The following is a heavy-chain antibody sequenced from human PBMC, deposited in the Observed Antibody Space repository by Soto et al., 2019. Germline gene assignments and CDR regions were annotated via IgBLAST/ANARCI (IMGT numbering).Heavy chain of an antibody. D-gene: IGHD1-26*01. J-gene: IGHJ6*02. Sequence: GGSLGLACAASVFTFSNYGMRWVGQAPGKGLELVAIICHDGKNKYYGDSVRGRFIISRDNSKNRLYLHMNSLRAEDTAVYYCPSDLVGASDSYGLDVWGRGTAVTVSS. V-gene: IGHV3-33*01. CDR2: ICHDGKNK. CDR3: PSDLVGASDSYGLDV. CDR1: VFTFSNYG.